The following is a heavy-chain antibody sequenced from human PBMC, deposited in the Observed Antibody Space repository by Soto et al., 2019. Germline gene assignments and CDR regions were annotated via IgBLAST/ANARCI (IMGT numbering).Heavy chain of an antibody. CDR1: GYTFTGYY. J-gene: IGHJ4*02. Sequence: GASVKVSCKASGYTFTGYYMHWVLQAPGQGLEWMGWINPNSGGTNYAQKFQGRVTMTRDTSISTAYMELSRLRSDDTAVYYCARLGPGYSSSSGDYWGQGTLVTVSS. CDR2: INPNSGGT. CDR3: ARLGPGYSSSSGDY. V-gene: IGHV1-2*03. D-gene: IGHD6-6*01.